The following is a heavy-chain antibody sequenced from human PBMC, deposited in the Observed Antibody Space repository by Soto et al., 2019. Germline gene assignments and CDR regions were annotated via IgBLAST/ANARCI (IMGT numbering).Heavy chain of an antibody. CDR3: AINYVCYYDY. V-gene: IGHV4-59*01. CDR1: GCAISSYY. Sequence: SGTLSLTFTVSGCAISSYYWSWIRQPPGKGLEWIGYIYYSGSTNYNPSLKSRVTISVDTSKNQFSLKLSSVTAADTAVYYCAINYVCYYDYWGQGTLVTVSS. J-gene: IGHJ4*02. CDR2: IYYSGST. D-gene: IGHD3-16*01.